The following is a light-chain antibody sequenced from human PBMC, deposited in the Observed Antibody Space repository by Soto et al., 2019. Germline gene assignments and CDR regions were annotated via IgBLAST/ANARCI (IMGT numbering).Light chain of an antibody. CDR1: QSVSSL. V-gene: IGKV3-11*01. CDR2: DAS. Sequence: EIVLTQSPATLSLSPGERATLSCRASQSVSSLLAWYQQKPGQAPRLLIYDASSRATGIPTRFSGSGSGTDFTLTISSLEPEDFAGYYCQQRSNWPLTFGGGTKVEIK. CDR3: QQRSNWPLT. J-gene: IGKJ4*01.